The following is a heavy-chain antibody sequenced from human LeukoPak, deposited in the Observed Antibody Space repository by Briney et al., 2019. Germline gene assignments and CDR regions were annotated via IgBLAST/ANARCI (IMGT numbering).Heavy chain of an antibody. V-gene: IGHV3-48*04. J-gene: IGHJ4*02. Sequence: PGGSLRLSCAASGFTFSSYAMSWVRQAPGKGLEWVSYISSSGSTIYYADSVKGRFTISRDNAKNTVSLQMNSLRAEDTAVYYCARGYSGYSSGWYSGWGQGTLVTVSS. CDR2: ISSSGSTI. CDR3: ARGYSGYSSGWYSG. CDR1: GFTFSSYA. D-gene: IGHD6-19*01.